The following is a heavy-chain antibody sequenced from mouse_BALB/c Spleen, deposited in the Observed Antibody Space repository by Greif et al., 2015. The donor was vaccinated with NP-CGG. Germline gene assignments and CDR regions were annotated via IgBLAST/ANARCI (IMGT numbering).Heavy chain of an antibody. D-gene: IGHD1-1*01. V-gene: IGHV14-3*02. CDR3: ALYYYGSSGFDY. CDR1: GFNIKDTY. CDR2: IDPANGNT. Sequence: VQLQQSGAELVKPGASVKLSCTASGFNIKDTYMHWVKQRPEQGLEWIGRIDPANGNTKYDPKFQGKATIAADTSSNTAYLQLSSLTSEDTAVYYCALYYYGSSGFDYWGRGTTLTVSS. J-gene: IGHJ2*01.